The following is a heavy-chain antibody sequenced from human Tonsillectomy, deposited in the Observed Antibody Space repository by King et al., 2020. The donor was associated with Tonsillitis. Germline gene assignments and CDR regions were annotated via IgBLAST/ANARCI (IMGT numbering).Heavy chain of an antibody. J-gene: IGHJ4*02. Sequence: VQLVESGGGLVQPGGSLRLSCAASGFTFSGYWMTWVRQAPGRGLEWVAIIKQDGSEKYNVDSVKGRFTISRDNAKNSLYRQMNSLRAEDTAVYYCARVRGSFCVDYWGQGTLVTVSS. CDR3: ARVRGSFCVDY. V-gene: IGHV3-7*01. CDR2: IKQDGSEK. CDR1: GFTFSGYW. D-gene: IGHD1-26*01.